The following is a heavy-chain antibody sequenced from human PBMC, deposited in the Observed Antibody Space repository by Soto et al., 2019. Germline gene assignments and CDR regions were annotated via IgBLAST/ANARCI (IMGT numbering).Heavy chain of an antibody. J-gene: IGHJ4*02. V-gene: IGHV3-23*01. CDR3: AKERWAAAGTPTLDD. Sequence: EVQLLESGGGLVQPGGSLRLSCAASGFTFSSYAMSWVRQAPGKGLEWVSAISGGTSSTYYADSVKGRFTISRDNSKNTLYLKMNSLRAEDTAVYYCAKERWAAAGTPTLDDWGQGTLVTVSS. CDR1: GFTFSSYA. D-gene: IGHD6-13*01. CDR2: ISGGTSST.